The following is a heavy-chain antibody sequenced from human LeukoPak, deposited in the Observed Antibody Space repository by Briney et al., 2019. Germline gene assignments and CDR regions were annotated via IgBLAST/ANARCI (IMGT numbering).Heavy chain of an antibody. Sequence: GGSLRLSCAASGFTFSTYAMSWVRQAPGKGLEWVPGIGGSGDMTYYADSVKGRFTISRDNSKNTLFLQMNILRAEDTAVYYCAKERSSGWPFDYWGQGTLVTVSS. D-gene: IGHD6-19*01. CDR1: GFTFSTYA. CDR2: IGGSGDMT. J-gene: IGHJ4*02. V-gene: IGHV3-23*01. CDR3: AKERSSGWPFDY.